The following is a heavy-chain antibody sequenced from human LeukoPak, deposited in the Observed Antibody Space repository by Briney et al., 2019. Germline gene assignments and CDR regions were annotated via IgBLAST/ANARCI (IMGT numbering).Heavy chain of an antibody. J-gene: IGHJ3*02. Sequence: GESLKISLKVPALTYTIGWVRQMPGKGLEWMGIIYAGNFNTRYSPSFEGQVTISVDRSTNTAYLHWSSLRASDTATYYCARLLSAFDIWGQGTMVTVSS. CDR2: IYAGNFNT. CDR1: ALTYT. CDR3: ARLLSAFDI. V-gene: IGHV5-51*01.